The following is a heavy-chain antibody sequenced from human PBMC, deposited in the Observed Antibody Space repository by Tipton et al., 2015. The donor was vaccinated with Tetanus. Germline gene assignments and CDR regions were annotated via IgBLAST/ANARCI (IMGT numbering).Heavy chain of an antibody. J-gene: IGHJ3*02. CDR1: GASISSVNYY. V-gene: IGHV4-31*11. Sequence: LRLSCAVSGASISSVNYYWSWIRQPPGKGLEWVGYIYHSGSAYYNPSLKSRVTISVDTSKNQFSLRLTSVTAADTAVYFCARVLRYSTRGGWDDAFDIWGQGTMVTVSS. CDR3: ARVLRYSTRGGWDDAFDI. D-gene: IGHD2-8*02. CDR2: IYHSGSA.